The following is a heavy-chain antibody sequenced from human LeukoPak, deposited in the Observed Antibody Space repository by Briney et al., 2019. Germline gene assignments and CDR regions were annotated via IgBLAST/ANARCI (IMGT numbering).Heavy chain of an antibody. V-gene: IGHV1-46*01. CDR1: GYTFTSYY. Sequence: ASVKVSCKASGYTFTSYYMHWVRQAPGQGLEWMGIINPSGGSTSYAQKFQGRVTMTRDTSTSTVYMELSSLRSEDTAVYHCARGLPPHPWPERTSRLLWFGELTPFDPWGQGTLVTVSS. J-gene: IGHJ5*02. CDR3: ARGLPPHPWPERTSRLLWFGELTPFDP. D-gene: IGHD3-10*01. CDR2: INPSGGST.